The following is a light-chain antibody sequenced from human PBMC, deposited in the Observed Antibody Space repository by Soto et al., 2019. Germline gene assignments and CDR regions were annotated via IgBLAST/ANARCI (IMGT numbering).Light chain of an antibody. CDR1: SSDVGSYNL. CDR2: EGS. Sequence: QSALIQPASVSGSPGQSITISCTGTSSDVGSYNLVSWYQQHPGKAPKLMIYEGSKRPSGVSNRFSGSKSGNTASLTISGLQAEDEADYYCCSYAGSSTPTVVFGGGTKVTVL. J-gene: IGLJ2*01. V-gene: IGLV2-23*01. CDR3: CSYAGSSTPTVV.